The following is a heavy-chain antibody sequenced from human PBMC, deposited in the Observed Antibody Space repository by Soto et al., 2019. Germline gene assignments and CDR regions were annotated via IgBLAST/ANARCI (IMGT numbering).Heavy chain of an antibody. CDR1: GFSLSTSGVG. J-gene: IGHJ3*02. CDR2: IYWDDDK. V-gene: IGHV2-5*02. D-gene: IGHD4-17*01. Sequence: GPTLVKPTQTLTLTCTFSGFSLSTSGVGVGCIRQPPGKALEWLALIYWDDDKRYSPSLKSRLTITKDTSKNQVVLTMTNMDPMDTATYYGAHSREEDYGDPDAFDIWGQGTMDTVSS. CDR3: AHSREEDYGDPDAFDI.